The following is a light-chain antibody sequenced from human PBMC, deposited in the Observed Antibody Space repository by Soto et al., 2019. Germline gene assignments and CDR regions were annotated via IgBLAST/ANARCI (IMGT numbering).Light chain of an antibody. V-gene: IGKV1-6*01. Sequence: ASQVTQFPSSPSASVVNRVTMTCRTSQGIRSALGWYQQKPGKVPKLLIYAASTLQSGVPSRFSGSGSGRDFTLTISSLQPEDFATYYCLLDYDYFWAFGQGTKVDIK. CDR3: LLDYDYFWA. CDR1: QGIRSA. J-gene: IGKJ1*01. CDR2: AAS.